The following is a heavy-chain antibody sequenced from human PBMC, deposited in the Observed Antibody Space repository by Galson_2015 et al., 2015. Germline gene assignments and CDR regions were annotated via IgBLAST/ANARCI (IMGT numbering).Heavy chain of an antibody. CDR2: IYYSGST. CDR3: ARATYQLLGGPTWGWLDP. V-gene: IGHV4-31*03. J-gene: IGHJ5*02. Sequence: TLSLTCTVSGGFISGGGYYWSWIRQHPGKGLEWIGYIYYSGSTFYDPSLKRRFSISVDTSKNQFSLKLSSVTAADTAVYYCARATYQLLGGPTWGWLDPWGQGT. D-gene: IGHD2-2*01. CDR1: GGFISGGGYY.